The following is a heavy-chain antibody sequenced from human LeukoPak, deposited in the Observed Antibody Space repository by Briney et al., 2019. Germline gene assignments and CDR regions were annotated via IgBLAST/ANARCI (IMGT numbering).Heavy chain of an antibody. D-gene: IGHD6-19*01. CDR1: GGSISSYY. V-gene: IGHV4-4*07. J-gene: IGHJ6*03. CDR2: IYTSGST. CDR3: ARQGIAVAGRIYYYYYYMDV. Sequence: KTSETLSLTCTVSGGSISSYYWSWIRQPAGKGLEWIGRIYTSGSTNYNPSLKSRVTISVDTSKNQFSLKLSSVTAADTAVYYCARQGIAVAGRIYYYYYYMDVWGKGTTVTISS.